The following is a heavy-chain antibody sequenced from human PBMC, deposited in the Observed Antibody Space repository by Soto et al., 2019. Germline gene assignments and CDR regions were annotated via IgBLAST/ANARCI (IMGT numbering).Heavy chain of an antibody. V-gene: IGHV3-30*04. CDR3: AREQRNNLRDYSAMDV. Sequence: QVHLVESGGGVVQPGRSLRLSCAGSGFTFSNFEMHWVRQAPGKGLEWVAVIYHDGSNKYYADSVKGRFTISRDSSKNTLYLQMDSLTGEDTAVYYCAREQRNNLRDYSAMDVWGQGTTVTVSS. D-gene: IGHD6-25*01. CDR1: GFTFSNFE. J-gene: IGHJ6*02. CDR2: IYHDGSNK.